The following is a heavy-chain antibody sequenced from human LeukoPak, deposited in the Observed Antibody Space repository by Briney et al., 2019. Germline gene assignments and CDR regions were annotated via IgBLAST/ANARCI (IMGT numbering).Heavy chain of an antibody. CDR1: GYTFTSYD. CDR2: ISAYNGNT. V-gene: IGHV1-18*01. Sequence: ASVKVSCKASGYTFTSYDINWVRQAPGQGLEWMGWISAYNGNTNYAQKLQGRVTMTTDTSTSTAYMELRSLRSDDTAVYYCAREATVDFNWFDPWGQGTLVTVSS. CDR3: AREATVDFNWFDP. J-gene: IGHJ5*02. D-gene: IGHD4-23*01.